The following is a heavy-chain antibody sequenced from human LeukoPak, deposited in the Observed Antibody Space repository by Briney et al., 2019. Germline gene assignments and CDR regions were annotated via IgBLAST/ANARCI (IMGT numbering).Heavy chain of an antibody. V-gene: IGHV4-34*01. CDR1: GGSFSGYY. CDR3: ARVFTYYYDSSGYYYFDY. Sequence: PSETLSLTCAVYGGSFSGYYWSWLRQPPGKGLEWIGEINHSGSTNYNPSLKSRVTISVDTSKNQFSLKLSSVTAADTAVYHCARVFTYYYDSSGYYYFDYWGQGTPVTVSS. CDR2: INHSGST. J-gene: IGHJ4*02. D-gene: IGHD3-22*01.